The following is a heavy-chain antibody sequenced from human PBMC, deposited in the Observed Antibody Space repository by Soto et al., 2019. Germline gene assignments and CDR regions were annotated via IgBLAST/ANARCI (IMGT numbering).Heavy chain of an antibody. V-gene: IGHV1-18*01. J-gene: IGHJ4*02. Sequence: QVQLVQSGAEVKKPGASVKVSCNTSGYTFTDYGVTWVRQAPGQGLEWMGWISAYNANTKYAPKLQGRVTMTTDTSTSTAYMELRSVRSDDTAVYYCARVLWFGEFPFDSWGQGTLVTVSS. D-gene: IGHD3-10*01. CDR1: GYTFTDYG. CDR3: ARVLWFGEFPFDS. CDR2: ISAYNANT.